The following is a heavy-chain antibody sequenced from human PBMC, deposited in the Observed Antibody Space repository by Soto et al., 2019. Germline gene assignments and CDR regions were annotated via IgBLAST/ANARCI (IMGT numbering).Heavy chain of an antibody. CDR2: ISGFSAGSAST. J-gene: IGHJ3*01. Sequence: EVQLLESGGGLVQPGGSLRLSCAASGFTFNSYAMHWVRQAPGKGLEWVSGISGFSAGSASTYFADSVKGRFIISRDNSNNPLYLQLTHLTDEATALYSCARVLLFFGLDAFEFGGHGTVVTVSS. V-gene: IGHV3-23*01. CDR1: GFTFNSYA. CDR3: ARVLLFFGLDAFEF. D-gene: IGHD3-10*01.